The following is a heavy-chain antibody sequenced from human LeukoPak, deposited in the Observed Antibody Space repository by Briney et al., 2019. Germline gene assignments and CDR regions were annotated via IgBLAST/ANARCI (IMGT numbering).Heavy chain of an antibody. V-gene: IGHV4-4*07. CDR2: IYSTGST. CDR1: GGSVRSYW. CDR3: ARQGYTVSYYFLDY. D-gene: IGHD1-26*01. J-gene: IGHJ4*02. Sequence: PSETLSLTCDVSGGSVRSYWWGWVRQPAGKGLEWLGRIYSTGSTRFNPSLKSRLTLSIDTPTNQFSLKLTSVTAADTAVYFCARQGYTVSYYFLDYWSQGTLVTVSS.